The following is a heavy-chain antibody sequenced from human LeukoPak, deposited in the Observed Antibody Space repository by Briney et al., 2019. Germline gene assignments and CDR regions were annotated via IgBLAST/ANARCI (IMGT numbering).Heavy chain of an antibody. CDR3: ARSVYYDSSGYYYSDAFDI. V-gene: IGHV1-69*13. Sequence: GASVKVSCKASGGTFSSSSISWVRQAPGQGLEWMGGIIPIFGTANYAQKFQGRVTITADESTRTAYMKLSSLRSEDTAVYYCARSVYYDSSGYYYSDAFDIWGQGTMVTVSS. D-gene: IGHD3-22*01. J-gene: IGHJ3*02. CDR1: GGTFSSSS. CDR2: IIPIFGTA.